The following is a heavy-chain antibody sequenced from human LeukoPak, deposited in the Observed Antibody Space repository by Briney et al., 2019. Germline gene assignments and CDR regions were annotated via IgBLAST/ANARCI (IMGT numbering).Heavy chain of an antibody. V-gene: IGHV4-30-4*08. J-gene: IGHJ4*02. Sequence: SEILSLTCTVSGGSISSGDYYWSWIRQPPGKGLEWIGYIYYSGSTYYNPSLKSRVTISVDTSKNQFSLKLSSVTAADTAVYYCARADGDYAGYWGQGTLVTVSS. D-gene: IGHD4-17*01. CDR2: IYYSGST. CDR3: ARADGDYAGY. CDR1: GGSISSGDYY.